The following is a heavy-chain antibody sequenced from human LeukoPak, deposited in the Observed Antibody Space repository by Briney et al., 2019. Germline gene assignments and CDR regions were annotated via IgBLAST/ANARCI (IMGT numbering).Heavy chain of an antibody. J-gene: IGHJ6*02. V-gene: IGHV3-53*01. D-gene: IGHD6-19*01. CDR1: GFTFSNYD. CDR3: ARDRYRSGCMDV. Sequence: PGGSLRLSCAASGFTFSNYDMHWVRQAPGKGLEWVSFMYADGSTDYADSVQGRFTISRDNSKNTLYLQMNTLRAEDTAIYYCARDRYRSGCMDVWGQGTTVTVS. CDR2: MYADGST.